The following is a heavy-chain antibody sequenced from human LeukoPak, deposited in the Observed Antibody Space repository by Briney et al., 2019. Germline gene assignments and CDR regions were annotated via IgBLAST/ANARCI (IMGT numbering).Heavy chain of an antibody. V-gene: IGHV3-66*01. CDR2: IYSEGST. D-gene: IGHD2-21*02. CDR3: ARDAVRGGDCDF. J-gene: IGHJ4*02. CDR1: GFTVSNNY. Sequence: GGSLRLSCEASGFTVSNNYLSWVRQAPGKGLEWVSVIYSEGSTYYADSVKGRFTISRDNSKNSLYLQMNSLRAEDTAVYFCARDAVRGGDCDFWGQGTLVTVSS.